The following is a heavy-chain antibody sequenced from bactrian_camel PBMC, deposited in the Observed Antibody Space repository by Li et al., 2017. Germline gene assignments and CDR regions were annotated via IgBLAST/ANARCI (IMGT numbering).Heavy chain of an antibody. V-gene: IGHV3S61*01. J-gene: IGHJ4*01. CDR1: GPLYHSYT. D-gene: IGHD3*01. CDR2: IDGDGHT. Sequence: HVQLVESGGNSVQAGGTLTLSCAASGPLYHSYTMGRFRQAPGKEREGVASIDGDGHTGYAASVKGRFTISRDNAKDTLYLQMNSLKIEDTAVYYCALGSSRQATMTARGKGTQVTVS.